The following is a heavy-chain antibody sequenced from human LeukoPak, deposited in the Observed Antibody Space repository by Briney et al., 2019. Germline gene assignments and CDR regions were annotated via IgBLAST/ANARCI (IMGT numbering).Heavy chain of an antibody. CDR1: GYTFTRYG. D-gene: IGHD6-13*01. Sequence: GASVKVSCKASGYTFTRYGITWVRQAPGQGLEGMGGISGYNGNTNYARKLQGRVIMTTDTSTSTAYMELRSLRSDDTAVYYCARYPVSFSSSWHYYFDYWGQGTLVTVSS. V-gene: IGHV1-18*01. CDR3: ARYPVSFSSSWHYYFDY. CDR2: ISGYNGNT. J-gene: IGHJ4*02.